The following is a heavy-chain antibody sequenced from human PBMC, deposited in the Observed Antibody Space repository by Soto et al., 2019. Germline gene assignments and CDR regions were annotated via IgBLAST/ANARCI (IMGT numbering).Heavy chain of an antibody. CDR2: INPNSGGT. Sequence: ASVKVSCKASVYTFTGDYMHWVRQAPGQGLEGVGWINPNSGGTNYAQKFQGRVTMPRDTSISTAYMELSRLRSDDTAVYYCARGGPDYDILTGTRGPWFDPWGQGTLVTVSS. D-gene: IGHD3-9*01. V-gene: IGHV1-2*02. J-gene: IGHJ5*02. CDR3: ARGGPDYDILTGTRGPWFDP. CDR1: VYTFTGDY.